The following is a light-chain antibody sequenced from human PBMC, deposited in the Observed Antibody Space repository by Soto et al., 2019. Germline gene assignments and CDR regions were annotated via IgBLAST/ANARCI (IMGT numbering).Light chain of an antibody. CDR2: DAS. J-gene: IGKJ4*01. Sequence: EIVLTQSPATLSLSPGERATLSCRASQSVSSYLAWYQQKPGQAPRLLIYDASNRATGIPARFSGSGSGTDFTLTISSLEPEDFAVYYCQQRRNWPPEPIFGGGTKVEIK. V-gene: IGKV3-11*01. CDR1: QSVSSY. CDR3: QQRRNWPPEPI.